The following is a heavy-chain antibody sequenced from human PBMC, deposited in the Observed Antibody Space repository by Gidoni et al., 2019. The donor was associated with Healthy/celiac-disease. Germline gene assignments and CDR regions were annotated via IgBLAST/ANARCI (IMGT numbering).Heavy chain of an antibody. CDR3: ARNADWIAVAGTGTYWYFDL. CDR1: GFTFSSYW. CDR2: IKKDGSEK. D-gene: IGHD6-19*01. V-gene: IGHV3-7*01. Sequence: EVQLVESGGGLVQPGGSLRLSCAASGFTFSSYWMRWVRQAPGKGLEWVANIKKDGSEKYYVDSVKGRFTISRDNAKNSLYLQMNSLRAEDTAVYYCARNADWIAVAGTGTYWYFDLWGRGTLVTVSS. J-gene: IGHJ2*01.